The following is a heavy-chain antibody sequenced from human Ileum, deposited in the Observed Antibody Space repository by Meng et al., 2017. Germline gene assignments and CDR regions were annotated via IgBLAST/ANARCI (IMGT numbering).Heavy chain of an antibody. CDR1: GGSFSGYY. Sequence: SETLSLTCAVYGGSFSGYYWSWTRQPPGKGLEWIGEINHSGSTNYNPSLKSRVNISVDTSKNQFSLKLSSVTAADTAVYYCASLVVTPTRYFDYWGQGTLVTVSS. J-gene: IGHJ4*02. CDR2: INHSGST. CDR3: ASLVVTPTRYFDY. D-gene: IGHD4-23*01. V-gene: IGHV4-34*01.